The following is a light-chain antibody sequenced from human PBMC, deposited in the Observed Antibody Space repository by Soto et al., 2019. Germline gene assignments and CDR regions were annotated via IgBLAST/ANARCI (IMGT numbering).Light chain of an antibody. CDR1: QSVKSN. J-gene: IGKJ4*01. V-gene: IGKV3-15*01. CDR2: GAS. CDR3: QQYNNWPPLT. Sequence: EIVLTQSPATLSVSPGERATLSCRASQSVKSNLVWYQQKPGQVPRLLIYGASTRATGLPDRFSGSGSGTEFTLTISRLQSEDFAVYYCQQYNNWPPLTFGGGTKVEIK.